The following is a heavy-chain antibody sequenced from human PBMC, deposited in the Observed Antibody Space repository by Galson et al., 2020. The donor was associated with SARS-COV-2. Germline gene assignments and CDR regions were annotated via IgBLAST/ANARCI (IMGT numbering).Heavy chain of an antibody. CDR2: IYYSGSA. CDR1: GDSIKNGDYY. D-gene: IGHD1-26*01. V-gene: IGHV4-31*03. CDR3: ARESHSGSYPFDY. J-gene: IGHJ4*02. Sequence: SQTLSLTCTVSGDSIKNGDYYWSWIRQHPGKGLEWIGFIYYSGSAYFNPSLESRFSMSVDTSKNQFSLNLRSVTAADTAVYYCARESHSGSYPFDYWGQGTLLTVSS.